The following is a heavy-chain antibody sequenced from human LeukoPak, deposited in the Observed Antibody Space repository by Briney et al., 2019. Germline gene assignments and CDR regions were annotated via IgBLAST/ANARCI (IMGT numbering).Heavy chain of an antibody. CDR1: GGSFSGYY. CDR3: ARGLSIFGIDP. V-gene: IGHV4-34*01. D-gene: IGHD3-3*01. CDR2: INHSGST. J-gene: IGHJ5*02. Sequence: SETLSLTCAVYGGSFSGYYWSWIRQPPGKGLEWIGEINHSGSTNYNPSLKSRVTISVDTSKNQFSLKLSSVTAADTAVYYCARGLSIFGIDPWGQGTLVTVSS.